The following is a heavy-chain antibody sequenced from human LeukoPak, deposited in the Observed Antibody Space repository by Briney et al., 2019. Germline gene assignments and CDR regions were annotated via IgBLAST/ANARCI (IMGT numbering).Heavy chain of an antibody. D-gene: IGHD5-18*01. J-gene: IGHJ4*02. CDR1: GFNFNYYA. CDR2: ISDNEGRT. V-gene: IGHV3-23*01. Sequence: GVSLRLSCAASGFNFNYYAMSWVPQAPGKGLEWVSGISDNEGRTYYTDSVKGRFTIARDRTKNTVYLQMHNLRADDTAVYFCARHDSFIPYWGQGTLVTVSS. CDR3: ARHDSFIPY.